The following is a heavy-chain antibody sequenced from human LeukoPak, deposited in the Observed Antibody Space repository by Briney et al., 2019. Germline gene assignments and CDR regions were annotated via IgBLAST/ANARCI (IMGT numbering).Heavy chain of an antibody. J-gene: IGHJ3*02. V-gene: IGHV3-23*01. CDR1: GFTFSSYA. CDR2: ISGSGGST. CDR3: ARDYDFWRGYINDAFDI. Sequence: PGGSLRLSCAASGFTFSSYAMSWVRQAPGKGLEWVSAISGSGGSTYYADSVKGRFTISRDNSKNTLYLQMNSLRAEDTAVYYCARDYDFWRGYINDAFDIWGQGTMVTVSS. D-gene: IGHD3-3*01.